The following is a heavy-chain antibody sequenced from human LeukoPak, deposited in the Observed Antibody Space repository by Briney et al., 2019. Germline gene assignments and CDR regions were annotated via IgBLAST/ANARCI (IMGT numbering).Heavy chain of an antibody. D-gene: IGHD2-15*01. CDR2: ISAYNGNT. CDR3: ATQTTRYCSGGSCYSDY. Sequence: GASVKVSCKASGYTFTSYGISWVRQAPGQGLEWMGWISAYNGNTNYAQKLQGRVTMTTDTSTSTAYMELRSLRSDDTAVYYCATQTTRYCSGGSCYSDYWGQGTLVTVSS. CDR1: GYTFTSYG. J-gene: IGHJ4*02. V-gene: IGHV1-18*01.